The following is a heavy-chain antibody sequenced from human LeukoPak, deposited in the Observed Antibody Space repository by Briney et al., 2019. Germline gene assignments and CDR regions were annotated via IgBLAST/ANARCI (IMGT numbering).Heavy chain of an antibody. CDR2: IYSGGST. CDR1: GFTVSSNY. V-gene: IGHV3-53*01. D-gene: IGHD3-9*01. CDR3: AREPYYDILTGRYDAFDI. Sequence: GGSLRLSCAASGFTVSSNYMSWVRQAPGKGLGWVSVIYSGGSTYYADSVKGRFTISRDNSKNTLYLQMNSLRAEDTAVYYCAREPYYDILTGRYDAFDIWGQGTMVTVSS. J-gene: IGHJ3*02.